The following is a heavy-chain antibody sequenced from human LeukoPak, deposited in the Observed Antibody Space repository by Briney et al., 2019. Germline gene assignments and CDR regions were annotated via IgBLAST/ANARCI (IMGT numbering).Heavy chain of an antibody. Sequence: ASVKVSCKASGYTFNTDGITWVRQAPGQGLEWMGWITTYNGNTNYAEKFKDRVTMTADTSTSTAYLELRSLRSDDTAVYYCARDKDCSGGSCYSNWFDPWGQGTLVTVSS. D-gene: IGHD2-15*01. CDR1: GYTFNTDG. J-gene: IGHJ5*02. CDR3: ARDKDCSGGSCYSNWFDP. CDR2: ITTYNGNT. V-gene: IGHV1-18*01.